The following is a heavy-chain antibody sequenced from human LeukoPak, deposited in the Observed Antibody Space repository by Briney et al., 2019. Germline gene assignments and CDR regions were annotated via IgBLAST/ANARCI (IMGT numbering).Heavy chain of an antibody. D-gene: IGHD5-18*01. CDR3: ARLRYTYGKNFDY. J-gene: IGHJ4*02. Sequence: HSGGSLRLSCEASGFTFKAYWMSWVRQAPGTGLEWVANIQQDGSERKYVDSVKGRFTISRDNARNSLYLEMNSLRAEDTAVYYCARLRYTYGKNFDYWGQGTLVTVSS. V-gene: IGHV3-7*01. CDR2: IQQDGSER. CDR1: GFTFKAYW.